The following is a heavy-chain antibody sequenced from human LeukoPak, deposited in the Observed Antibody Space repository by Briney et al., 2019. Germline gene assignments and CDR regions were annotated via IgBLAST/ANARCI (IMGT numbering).Heavy chain of an antibody. Sequence: PSETLSLTCAVYGGSFSGYYWSWIRQPPGKGLEWIGEINHSGSTNYNPSLKSRVTISVDTSKNQFSLKLSSVTAADTAVYYCFPMGGRIVGATDDAFDIWGQGTMVTVSS. D-gene: IGHD1-26*01. CDR1: GGSFSGYY. CDR2: INHSGST. CDR3: FPMGGRIVGATDDAFDI. J-gene: IGHJ3*02. V-gene: IGHV4-34*03.